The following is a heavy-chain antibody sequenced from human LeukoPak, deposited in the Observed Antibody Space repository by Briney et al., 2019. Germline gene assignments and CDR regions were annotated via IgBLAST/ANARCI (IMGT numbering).Heavy chain of an antibody. CDR2: ISGSGPTI. Sequence: GGSLRLSCAASGFTFSDYYMGWIRQAPGKGLEWISYISGSGPTIFSVDSLKGRFTISKDNAENSLYRQMSGLGAEDTAVYCFARRSGHWYFDYWAQGTLVSVSS. CDR1: GFTFSDYY. J-gene: IGHJ4*02. V-gene: IGHV3-11*01. CDR3: ARRSGHWYFDY. D-gene: IGHD1-1*01.